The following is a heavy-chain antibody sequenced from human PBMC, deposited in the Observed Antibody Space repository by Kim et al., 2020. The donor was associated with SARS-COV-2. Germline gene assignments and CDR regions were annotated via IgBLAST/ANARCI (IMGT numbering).Heavy chain of an antibody. CDR2: IKSKTDGGTT. CDR3: TTDFDMVRGINYFDY. D-gene: IGHD3-10*01. V-gene: IGHV3-15*01. CDR1: GFTFSNAW. J-gene: IGHJ4*02. Sequence: GGSLRLSCAASGFTFSNAWMSWVRQAPWKGLEWVGRIKSKTDGGTTDYAAPVKGRFTITRDDSKNTLYLQMNSLKTEDTAVYDCTTDFDMVRGINYFDYWGQGTLVTVSS.